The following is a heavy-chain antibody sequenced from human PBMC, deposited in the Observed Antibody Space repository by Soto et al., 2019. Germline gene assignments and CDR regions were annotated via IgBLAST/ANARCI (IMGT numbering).Heavy chain of an antibody. J-gene: IGHJ4*02. V-gene: IGHV1-46*01. CDR1: GYTFTSYY. Sequence: QVQLVQSGAEVKKPGASVKVSCKASGYTFTSYYMHWVRQAPGQGLEWMGIINPSGGSTSYAQKFQGRVTMTRDTSTSTVYMELSSLRSEDTDVYYCASDGRSSYSSGGYYFDYWGQGTLVTVSS. CDR3: ASDGRSSYSSGGYYFDY. D-gene: IGHD6-19*01. CDR2: INPSGGST.